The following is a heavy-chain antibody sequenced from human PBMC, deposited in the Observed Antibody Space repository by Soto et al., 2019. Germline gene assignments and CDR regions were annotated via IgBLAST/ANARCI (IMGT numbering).Heavy chain of an antibody. CDR3: AKDICSSTNCHSYFDP. CDR2: MNPNSGNT. Sequence: ASVKVSCKASGYTFTSYDINWVRQATGQGLEWMGWMNPNSGNTGYAQKFQGRVTMTRNTSISTAYMELSSLRAEDTAVYHCAKDICSSTNCHSYFDPWGQGTLVTVSS. V-gene: IGHV1-8*01. CDR1: GYTFTSYD. D-gene: IGHD2-21*01. J-gene: IGHJ4*02.